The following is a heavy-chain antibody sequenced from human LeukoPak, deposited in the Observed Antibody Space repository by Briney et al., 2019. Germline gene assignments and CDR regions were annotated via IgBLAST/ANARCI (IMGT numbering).Heavy chain of an antibody. J-gene: IGHJ5*02. CDR2: MNPNSGNT. CDR3: ARGRGIAARHNWFDP. CDR1: GYTFTSYD. Sequence: ASVKDSCKASGYTFTSYDINWVRQATGQGLEWMGWMNPNSGNTGYAQKFQGRVTMTRNTSISTAYMELSSLRSEDTAVYYWARGRGIAARHNWFDPWGQGTLDTVSS. V-gene: IGHV1-8*01. D-gene: IGHD6-6*01.